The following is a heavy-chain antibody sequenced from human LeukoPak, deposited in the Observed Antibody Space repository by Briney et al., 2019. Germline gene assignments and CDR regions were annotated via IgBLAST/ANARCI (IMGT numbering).Heavy chain of an antibody. Sequence: PGGSLRLSCAASGFTLSSYWMHWVRQAPGKGLVWVSRINSDGSSTSYADSVKGRFTISRDNAKNTLYLQMNSLRAEDTAVYDCARELSNWGSPLYWGQGTLVTVSS. J-gene: IGHJ4*02. CDR1: GFTLSSYW. CDR2: INSDGSST. V-gene: IGHV3-74*01. D-gene: IGHD7-27*01. CDR3: ARELSNWGSPLY.